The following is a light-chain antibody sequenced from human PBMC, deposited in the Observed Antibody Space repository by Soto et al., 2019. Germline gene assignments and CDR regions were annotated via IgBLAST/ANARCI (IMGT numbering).Light chain of an antibody. V-gene: IGKV1-5*01. CDR2: DAS. Sequence: DIQMTQSPSTLSASVGDRVTITCRASQSISSWLAWYQQKPGKAPKLLIYDASSLESGVPSRFSGSGSGTEFTLTICSLQPDDFATYYCQQYNSDAWTFGQGTKVEIK. CDR1: QSISSW. J-gene: IGKJ1*01. CDR3: QQYNSDAWT.